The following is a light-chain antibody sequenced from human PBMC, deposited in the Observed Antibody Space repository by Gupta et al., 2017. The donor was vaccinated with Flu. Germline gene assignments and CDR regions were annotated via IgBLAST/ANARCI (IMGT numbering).Light chain of an antibody. CDR1: SSNIGNNH. CDR2: DND. CDR3: ATWDSSLSAGV. Sequence: QSVLTQPPSVSAAPGQKVTISCSGSSSNIGNNHVFWHQQLPGAAPKLLIYDNDKRPSGIPDRFSGSKSGTSATLGITGLQTGDEADYYCATWDSSLSAGVFGGGTKLTVL. J-gene: IGLJ2*01. V-gene: IGLV1-51*01.